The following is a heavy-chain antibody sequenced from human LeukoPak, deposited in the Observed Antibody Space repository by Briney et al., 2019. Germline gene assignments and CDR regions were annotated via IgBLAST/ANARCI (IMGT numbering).Heavy chain of an antibody. J-gene: IGHJ4*02. CDR2: ISYDGSNK. CDR3: AKDGPRGNYDILTGYPDY. Sequence: GGSLRLSCAASGFTFSSYGMHWVRQAPGKGLEWVAVISYDGSNKYYADSVKGRFTISRDNSKNTLYLQMNSLRAEDTAVYYCAKDGPRGNYDILTGYPDYWGQGTLVTVSS. D-gene: IGHD3-9*01. CDR1: GFTFSSYG. V-gene: IGHV3-30*18.